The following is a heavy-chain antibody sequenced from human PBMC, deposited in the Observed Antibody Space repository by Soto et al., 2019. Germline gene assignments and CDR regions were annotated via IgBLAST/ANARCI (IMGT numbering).Heavy chain of an antibody. CDR2: VCYTGNT. CDR1: GASMRSYY. CDR3: ARDSRCCGMDV. V-gene: IGHV4-59*01. Sequence: QVELQESGPGLVKPSETLSLTCNVSGASMRSYYWTWMRQSPGKGLEWLGNVCYTGNTNLNPSHRRRLSISVDTSKNTFSLMLNSETAADTAVYYCARDSRCCGMDVWGQGTTVTVSS. J-gene: IGHJ6*02.